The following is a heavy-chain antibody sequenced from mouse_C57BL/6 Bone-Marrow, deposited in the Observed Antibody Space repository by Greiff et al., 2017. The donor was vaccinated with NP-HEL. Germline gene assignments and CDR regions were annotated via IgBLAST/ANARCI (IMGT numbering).Heavy chain of an antibody. D-gene: IGHD2-1*01. Sequence: VQLQQPGAELVRPGTSVKLSCKASGYTFTSYWMHWVKQRPGQGLEWIGVIDPSDSYTNYNQKFKGKATLTVDTSTRTSYMQLSSLTAEDSAVYDCARIGGNDVWGTGTTVTVSS. V-gene: IGHV1-59*01. CDR2: IDPSDSYT. J-gene: IGHJ1*03. CDR1: GYTFTSYW. CDR3: ARIGGNDV.